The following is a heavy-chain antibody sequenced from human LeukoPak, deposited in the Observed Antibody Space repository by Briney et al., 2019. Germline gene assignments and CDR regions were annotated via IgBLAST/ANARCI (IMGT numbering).Heavy chain of an antibody. CDR2: IYPGDSDS. J-gene: IGHJ2*01. Sequence: GESLKISCKGSGYSFTSYWIGWVRQMPGKGLEWMGIIYPGDSDSRYSPSFQGQVTISADKSINTAYLQWNSLKASDTAIYYCARRRGSGTWYFDLWGQGTLVTVSS. D-gene: IGHD3-10*01. CDR3: ARRRGSGTWYFDL. V-gene: IGHV5-51*01. CDR1: GYSFTSYW.